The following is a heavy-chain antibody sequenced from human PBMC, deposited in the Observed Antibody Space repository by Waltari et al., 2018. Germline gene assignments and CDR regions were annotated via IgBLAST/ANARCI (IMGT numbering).Heavy chain of an antibody. J-gene: IGHJ4*02. V-gene: IGHV3-48*04. D-gene: IGHD1-26*01. Sequence: EVQLVESGGGLVQPGGSLRLSCAASGLTCRSSTRNWCRQAPGKGLGWVSYISSSSSTIYYADAVKGRFTISRDNAKNSLYLQMNSLRAEDTAVYYCARDRVGATPFDYWGQGTLVTVSS. CDR1: GLTCRSST. CDR2: ISSSSSTI. CDR3: ARDRVGATPFDY.